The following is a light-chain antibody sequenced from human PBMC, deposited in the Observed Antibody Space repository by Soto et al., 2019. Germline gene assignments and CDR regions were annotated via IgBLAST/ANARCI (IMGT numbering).Light chain of an antibody. Sequence: QSALPQPRSVSGSPGQSVTISCTGTSSDVGGYNYVSWYQQHPGKAPKLMIYDVNKRPSGFPDRFSGSKSGSTASLTISGLQSEDEADYFCCSSAGTYTYVFGTGTKLTVL. CDR1: SSDVGGYNY. V-gene: IGLV2-11*01. J-gene: IGLJ1*01. CDR3: CSSAGTYTYV. CDR2: DVN.